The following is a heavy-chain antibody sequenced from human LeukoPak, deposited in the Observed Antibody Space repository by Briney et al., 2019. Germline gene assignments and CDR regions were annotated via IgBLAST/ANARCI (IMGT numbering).Heavy chain of an antibody. CDR2: ISYDGSNK. CDR1: GFTFSSYA. CDR3: ARDVRYYFDY. J-gene: IGHJ4*02. V-gene: IGHV3-30*04. D-gene: IGHD3-16*01. Sequence: SGGSLRLSCAASGFTFSSYAMHWVRQAPGKGLEWVAVISYDGSNKYYADSVKGRFTISRDNSKNTLYLQMNSLRAEDTAVYYCARDVRYYFDYWGQGTLVTVSS.